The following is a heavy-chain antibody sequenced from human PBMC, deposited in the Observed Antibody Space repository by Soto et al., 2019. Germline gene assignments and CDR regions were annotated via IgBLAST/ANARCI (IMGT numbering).Heavy chain of an antibody. CDR1: GGSISSGDYY. V-gene: IGHV4-30-4*01. J-gene: IGHJ4*02. Sequence: PSETLSLTCTVSGGSISSGDYYWSWIRQPPGKGLEWIGYIYYSGSTNYNPSLKSRVTISVDTSKNQFSLKLDSMTAADTAVYYCARHNYGSGSTYFDYWGQGTLVTVPS. CDR3: ARHNYGSGSTYFDY. CDR2: IYYSGST. D-gene: IGHD3-10*01.